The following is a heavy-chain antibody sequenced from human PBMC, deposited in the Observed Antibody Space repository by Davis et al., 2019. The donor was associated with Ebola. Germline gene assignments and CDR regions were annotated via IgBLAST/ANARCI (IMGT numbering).Heavy chain of an antibody. CDR3: ARNRGFEVLDI. Sequence: GGSLRLSCAASGFTVSSNYMSWVRQAPGKGLEWVASINQNGSEKYYVDSVKGRFTISRDNAKDSLYLQMNSLRAEDTAVYNCARNRGFEVLDIWGQGTMVTVSS. D-gene: IGHD2/OR15-2a*01. J-gene: IGHJ3*02. CDR2: INQNGSEK. CDR1: GFTVSSNY. V-gene: IGHV3-7*01.